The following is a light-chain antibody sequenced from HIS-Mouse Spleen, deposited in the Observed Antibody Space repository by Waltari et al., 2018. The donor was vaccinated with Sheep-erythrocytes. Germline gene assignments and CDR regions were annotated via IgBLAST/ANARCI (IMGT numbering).Light chain of an antibody. J-gene: IGLJ3*02. V-gene: IGLV2-23*01. Sequence: QSALTQPASVSGSPGQSITISCTGTSSDVGSYNLVSWYQQHPGKAPKLMIYEGSNRPSGVSNRCSGSKSGSTASLTISGLQAEDDADYYCCSYAGSSTPWVFGGGTKLTVL. CDR1: SSDVGSYNL. CDR2: EGS. CDR3: CSYAGSSTPWV.